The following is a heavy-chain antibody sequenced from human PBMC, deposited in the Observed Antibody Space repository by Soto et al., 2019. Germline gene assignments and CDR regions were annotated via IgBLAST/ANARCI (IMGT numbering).Heavy chain of an antibody. CDR1: GGSFSGYY. CDR3: ARGGLGYCSGGSCYSADFDY. V-gene: IGHV4-34*01. CDR2: INHSGST. J-gene: IGHJ4*02. Sequence: QVQLQQWGAGLLKPSETLSLTCAVYGGSFSGYYWSWIRQPPGKGLEWLGEINHSGSTNYNPSLKSSVPISVDTSKNQFSLKLSSVTAADRAVYYGARGGLGYCSGGSCYSADFDYWGQGTLVTVSS. D-gene: IGHD2-15*01.